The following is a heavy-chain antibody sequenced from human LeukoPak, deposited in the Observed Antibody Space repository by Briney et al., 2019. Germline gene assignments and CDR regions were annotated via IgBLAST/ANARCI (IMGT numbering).Heavy chain of an antibody. CDR3: ARDLPFGSGSYYLDY. CDR1: GFTFSSYS. J-gene: IGHJ4*02. Sequence: PGGSLRLLCAASGFTFSSYSVNWVRQARGKGLEWVSSISSSSYIYYADSVKGRFTISRENAKTSLYLQMNSLSAEDTAVYYSARDLPFGSGSYYLDYWGQGTLVTVSS. V-gene: IGHV3-21*01. CDR2: ISSSSYI. D-gene: IGHD3-10*01.